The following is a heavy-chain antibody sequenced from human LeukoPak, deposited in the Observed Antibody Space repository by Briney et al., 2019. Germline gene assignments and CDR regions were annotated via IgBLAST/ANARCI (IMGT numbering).Heavy chain of an antibody. J-gene: IGHJ4*02. CDR3: AKAAAGTCSGARCYYFDS. Sequence: GGSLRLSCAASGFTFTTYAMSWVRQTPGKGLEWVSTFSGSVDTTYHADSVKGRFTISRDNSKNAVYLQMNSLRAGDTAVYYCAKAAAGTCSGARCYYFDSWGQGTPVTVSS. CDR1: GFTFTTYA. D-gene: IGHD2-15*01. V-gene: IGHV3-23*01. CDR2: FSGSVDTT.